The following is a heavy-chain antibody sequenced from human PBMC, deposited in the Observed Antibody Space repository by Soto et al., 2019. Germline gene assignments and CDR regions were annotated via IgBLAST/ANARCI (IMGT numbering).Heavy chain of an antibody. V-gene: IGHV5-51*01. D-gene: IGHD3-10*01. Sequence: GESLKISCKASGYIFTKNWIAWVRHVPGKGLEWMGIIFPADSDIRYNPSFQGQVTISVDKSLDTAYLQWSSLKASDTGTFYCAKHNYFGAGIYLDSFKSDYWGQGTPVTVSS. J-gene: IGHJ4*01. CDR2: IFPADSDI. CDR1: GYIFTKNW. CDR3: AKHNYFGAGIYLDSFKSDY.